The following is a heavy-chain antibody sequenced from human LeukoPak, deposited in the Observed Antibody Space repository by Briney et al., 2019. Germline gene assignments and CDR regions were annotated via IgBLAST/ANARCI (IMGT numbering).Heavy chain of an antibody. Sequence: GGSLRLSCPDSGFTFSMYWMSWVRQAPGKGLEWLASIKPDGSAAIYVDSMKGRFTISRDNAKNSLYLQMNSLTVEDTAVYYCATHSDWRFDFWGQGTLVTVSS. CDR1: GFTFSMYW. CDR3: ATHSDWRFDF. V-gene: IGHV3-7*01. J-gene: IGHJ4*02. D-gene: IGHD6-19*01. CDR2: IKPDGSAA.